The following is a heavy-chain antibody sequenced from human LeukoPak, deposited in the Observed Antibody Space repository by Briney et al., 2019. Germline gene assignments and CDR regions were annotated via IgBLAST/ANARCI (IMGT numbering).Heavy chain of an antibody. Sequence: ASVKVSCKASGYSFTSNYIHWVRQAPGQGLEWMGMIYPSDGSTSYAQKFQGRVTVTRDTSTSTVHMELSGLRSEDTAVYYCARDFERPDYWGQGTLVTVSS. CDR2: IYPSDGST. CDR1: GYSFTSNY. J-gene: IGHJ4*02. V-gene: IGHV1-46*01. CDR3: ARDFERPDY.